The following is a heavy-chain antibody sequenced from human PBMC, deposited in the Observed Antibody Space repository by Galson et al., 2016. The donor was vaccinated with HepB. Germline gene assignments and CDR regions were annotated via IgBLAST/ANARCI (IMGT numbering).Heavy chain of an antibody. J-gene: IGHJ3*01. D-gene: IGHD3-3*01. Sequence: SETLSLTCTVSGGSISRSGYYWGWIRQPPGRGLEWIGNIFDSGSTYFNSSLESRLSISVDTSKNLFSLKLSSVTAADTAVYYCTSRQSYSDFPLAWGQGTKVTVSS. CDR1: GGSISRSGYY. CDR3: TSRQSYSDFPLA. CDR2: IFDSGST. V-gene: IGHV4-39*07.